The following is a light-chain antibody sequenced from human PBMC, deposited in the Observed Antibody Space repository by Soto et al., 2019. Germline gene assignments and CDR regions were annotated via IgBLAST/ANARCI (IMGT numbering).Light chain of an antibody. J-gene: IGLJ1*01. CDR2: EVS. CDR1: SSDVGGYDY. CDR3: TSYAGDNNYR. V-gene: IGLV2-8*01. Sequence: QSVLAQPPSASGSPAQPVTISCTGTSSDVGGYDYDSWYQQYPGKAPKLPIYEVSKRPSGVPDRFSGSKTGNTASLTVSGLQADDEADYDCTSYAGDNNYRFCTGTKVT.